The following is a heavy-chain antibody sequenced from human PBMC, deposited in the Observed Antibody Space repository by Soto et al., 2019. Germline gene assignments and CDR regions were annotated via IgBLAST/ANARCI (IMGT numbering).Heavy chain of an antibody. CDR2: IYYSGST. CDR3: ASYQSDENYYYYMDV. CDR1: GGSISSSSYY. D-gene: IGHD2-2*01. Sequence: SETLSLTCTVSGGSISSSSYYWGWIRQPPGKGLEWIGSIYYSGSTYYNPSLKSRVTISVDTSKNQFSLKLSSVTAADTAVYYCASYQSDENYYYYMDVWGKGTTVTVSS. J-gene: IGHJ6*03. V-gene: IGHV4-39*01.